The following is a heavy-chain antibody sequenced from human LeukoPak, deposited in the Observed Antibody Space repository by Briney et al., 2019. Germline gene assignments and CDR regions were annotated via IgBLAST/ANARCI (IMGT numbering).Heavy chain of an antibody. J-gene: IGHJ4*02. V-gene: IGHV3-30*03. Sequence: GGSLRLSCAASGFTFSNYAMSWVRQAPGKGLEWVAVISYDGSNKYYADSVKGRFTISRDNSKNTLYLQMNSLRAEDTAVYYCARGGRWLQSTADYWGQGTLVTVSS. CDR2: ISYDGSNK. CDR3: ARGGRWLQSTADY. CDR1: GFTFSNYA. D-gene: IGHD5-24*01.